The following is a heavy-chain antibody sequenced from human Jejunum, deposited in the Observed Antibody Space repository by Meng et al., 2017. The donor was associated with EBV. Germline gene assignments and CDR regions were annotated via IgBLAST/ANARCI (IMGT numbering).Heavy chain of an antibody. J-gene: IGHJ4*02. V-gene: IGHV4-61*01. CDR1: GCSVNSGNVY. Sequence: QVPLQESGPGGWKPQATLSLNCTVSGCSVNSGNVYWSWIRQPPGKGLEGIGYIYYSGSTNYLPSLKSRVTISLDTSKNQFSLKLISVTAADTAVYYCAGLRYSGYDRAFDYWGQGALVTVSS. CDR2: IYYSGST. CDR3: AGLRYSGYDRAFDY. D-gene: IGHD5-12*01.